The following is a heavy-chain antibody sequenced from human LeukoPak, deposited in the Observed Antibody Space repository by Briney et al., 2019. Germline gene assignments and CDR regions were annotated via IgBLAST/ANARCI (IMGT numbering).Heavy chain of an antibody. CDR1: GFTFSAYS. D-gene: IGHD2-15*01. CDR2: IFSTSTYI. V-gene: IGHV3-21*01. CDR3: ARDVCSGGSCYSDS. Sequence: GGSLRLSCGASGFTFSAYSMNWVRQAPGMGLEWVSSIFSTSTYIYYADSVKGRFTISRDNAKNSLYLEMNSLRAEDTAVYYCARDVCSGGSCYSDSWGLGTLSPSPQ. J-gene: IGHJ4*03.